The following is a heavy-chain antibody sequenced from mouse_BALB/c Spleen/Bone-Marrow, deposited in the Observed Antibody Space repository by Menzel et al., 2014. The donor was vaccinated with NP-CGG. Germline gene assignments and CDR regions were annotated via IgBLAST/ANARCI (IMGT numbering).Heavy chain of an antibody. V-gene: IGHV10-1*01. CDR2: ISSKSTNYTT. J-gene: IGHJ4*01. CDR3: VRQDYDYPMDY. CDR1: GFTFNIYA. Sequence: EVKLVESGGGLVQPKGSLKLSCAASGFTFNIYAMNWVRQAPRKGLEWVAHISSKSTNYTTCYADSVKDRFTISSDDSQSMLYLQMNSLKTEDTAIYYCVRQDYDYPMDYWGQGTSVTVSS. D-gene: IGHD2-4*01.